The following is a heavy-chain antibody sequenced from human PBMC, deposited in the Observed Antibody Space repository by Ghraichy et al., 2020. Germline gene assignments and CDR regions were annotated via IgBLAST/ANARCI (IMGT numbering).Heavy chain of an antibody. D-gene: IGHD2-15*01. CDR3: ARDSCSGSSCHFGS. Sequence: SVKVSCKASGGTFRSDGFSWVRQAPGQGLERMGGITPMLGRGIPEQRFQDRVTITADESTSTVYMELTYLTSEDTAVYYCARDSCSGSSCHFGSWGQGTLLTVSS. CDR1: GGTFRSDG. V-gene: IGHV1-69*13. CDR2: ITPMLGRG. J-gene: IGHJ4*02.